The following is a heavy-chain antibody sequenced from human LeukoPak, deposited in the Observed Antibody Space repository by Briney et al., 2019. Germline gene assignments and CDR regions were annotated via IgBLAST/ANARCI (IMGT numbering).Heavy chain of an antibody. D-gene: IGHD6-19*01. J-gene: IGHJ4*02. CDR3: ARVHSSGWYFFDY. CDR2: INPNSGGT. V-gene: IGHV1-2*02. CDR1: GYTFTGYY. Sequence: ASVTVSCKASGYTFTGYYMHWVRQAPGQGLEWMGWINPNSGGTNYAQKFQGRVTMTRDTSISTAYMKLSRLRSDDTAVYYCARVHSSGWYFFDYWGQGTLVTVSS.